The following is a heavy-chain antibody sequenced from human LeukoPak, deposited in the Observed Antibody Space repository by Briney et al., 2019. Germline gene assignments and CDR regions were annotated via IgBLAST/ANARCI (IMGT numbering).Heavy chain of an antibody. CDR1: GGSISSYY. J-gene: IGHJ3*02. V-gene: IGHV4-59*08. Sequence: SETLSLTCTVSGGSISSYYWSWIRQPPGKGLEWIGYIYYSGSTNYTPSLKSRVTISVDTSENQFSLRLTSVTAADTAVYYCARHDFFDADAFDIWGQGTMVTVFS. CDR3: ARHDFFDADAFDI. CDR2: IYYSGST. D-gene: IGHD2/OR15-2a*01.